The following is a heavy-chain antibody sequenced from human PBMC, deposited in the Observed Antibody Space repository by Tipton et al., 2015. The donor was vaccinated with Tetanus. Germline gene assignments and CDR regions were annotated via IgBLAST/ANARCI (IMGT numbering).Heavy chain of an antibody. CDR1: GFTFSSYS. CDR2: IGASGAI. D-gene: IGHD1-26*01. V-gene: IGHV3-48*02. Sequence: SLRLSCATSGFTFSSYSMNWFRQAPGKGLEWVSYIGASGAIYYADSVKVRFTISRDNAKNSLYLHMTSLRDEDTAVYYCVRDADTQTPKGQWDSRGQGTLVTVSS. CDR3: VRDADTQTPKGQWDS. J-gene: IGHJ1*01.